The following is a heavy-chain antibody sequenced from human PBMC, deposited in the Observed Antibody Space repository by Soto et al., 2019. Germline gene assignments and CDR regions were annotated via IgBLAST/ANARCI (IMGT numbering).Heavy chain of an antibody. J-gene: IGHJ4*02. Sequence: SVKDSCKASGYTFTGYYMHWGRQAPGQGLEWMGWINPNSGGTNYAQKFQGRVTMTRDTSISTAYMELSRLRSDDTAVYYCARGDSSSFGGFDYWGQGTLVTVSS. D-gene: IGHD6-13*01. CDR1: GYTFTGYY. CDR2: INPNSGGT. V-gene: IGHV1-2*02. CDR3: ARGDSSSFGGFDY.